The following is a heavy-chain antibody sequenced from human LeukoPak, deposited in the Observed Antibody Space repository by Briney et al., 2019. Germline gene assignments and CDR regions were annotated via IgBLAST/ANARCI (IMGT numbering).Heavy chain of an antibody. CDR1: GFTVSTNS. CDR3: ARGSGSFDP. J-gene: IGHJ5*02. Sequence: PGGSLRLSCAASGFTVSTNSITWVRHTPGKGLEWVSIIYSGGSAYYADSVKGRFTISRDHSQQTVYLQMNSLRDDDTAVYYCARGSGSFDPWGQGTLVSVSS. D-gene: IGHD5-12*01. V-gene: IGHV3-66*01. CDR2: IYSGGSA.